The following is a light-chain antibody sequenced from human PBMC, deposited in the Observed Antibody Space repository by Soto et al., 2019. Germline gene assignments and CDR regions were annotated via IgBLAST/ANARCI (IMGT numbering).Light chain of an antibody. V-gene: IGKV3-20*01. CDR3: QQYGSSGR. J-gene: IGKJ1*01. Sequence: EIVLTQSLGTLLLSPGERASISCRASQSVSSSCLAWYQQKPGQAPRLLIYGASDRATGIPDRFTGSGSGTDSTRTISRLEPEDFAVYYCQQYGSSGRFGQGTKVDIK. CDR1: QSVSSSC. CDR2: GAS.